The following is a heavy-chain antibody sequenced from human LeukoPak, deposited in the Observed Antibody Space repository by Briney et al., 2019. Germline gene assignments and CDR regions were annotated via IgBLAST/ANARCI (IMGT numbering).Heavy chain of an antibody. Sequence: PSETLSLTCTVSGDSISGYYWSWFRQPPGKGLEWIGYIYYSGSTNYNPSLKSRVTISVDTSENQFSLKLSSVTAADTAVYYCARDHKGGDGADAFDIWGHGTMVTVSS. CDR1: GDSISGYY. CDR3: ARDHKGGDGADAFDI. J-gene: IGHJ3*02. CDR2: IYYSGST. D-gene: IGHD5-24*01. V-gene: IGHV4-59*01.